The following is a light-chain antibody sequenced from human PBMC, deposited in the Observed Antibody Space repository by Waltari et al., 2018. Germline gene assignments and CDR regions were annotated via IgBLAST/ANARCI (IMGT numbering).Light chain of an antibody. V-gene: IGKV1-39*01. CDR2: GAS. CDR3: QQTYSTPPFT. J-gene: IGKJ3*01. CDR1: QSITTY. Sequence: DIQMTQSPSSLSASVGDRVTITCRASQSITTYLNWYQQKPGKAPNLLIYGASSLQSGVPSRFIGSGSGTDFTLTISSLQPEDFATYYCQQTYSTPPFTFGPGTKVDI.